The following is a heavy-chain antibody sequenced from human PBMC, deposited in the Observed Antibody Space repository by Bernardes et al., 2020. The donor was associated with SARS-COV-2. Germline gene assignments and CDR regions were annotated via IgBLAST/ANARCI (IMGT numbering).Heavy chain of an antibody. J-gene: IGHJ4*02. CDR2: FDAEDGDT. Sequence: SVKVSCRVSGSPLSDFSMSWVRQTPGKGLEWMGGFDAEDGDTTYSPKFQGRFTMTEDTSTDTAYMELSSLRSDDTAVYYCVTDLRLQLGGTTASDFWGQGTLVTVSS. CDR3: VTDLRLQLGGTTASDF. CDR1: GSPLSDFS. V-gene: IGHV1-24*01. D-gene: IGHD1-26*01.